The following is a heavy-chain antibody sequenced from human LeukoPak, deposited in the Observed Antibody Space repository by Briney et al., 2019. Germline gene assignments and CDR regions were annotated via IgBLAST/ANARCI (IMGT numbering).Heavy chain of an antibody. CDR3: ARSSRELGGYAPWELMPQFDY. J-gene: IGHJ4*02. Sequence: SGTLSLTCAVSGGSISSSNWWSWVRQPPGKGLEWIGEIYHSGSTNYNPSLKSRVTISVDKSKNQFSLKLSSVTAADTAVYYCARSSRELGGYAPWELMPQFDYWGQGTLVTVSS. CDR1: GGSISSSNW. CDR2: IYHSGST. D-gene: IGHD1-7*01. V-gene: IGHV4-4*02.